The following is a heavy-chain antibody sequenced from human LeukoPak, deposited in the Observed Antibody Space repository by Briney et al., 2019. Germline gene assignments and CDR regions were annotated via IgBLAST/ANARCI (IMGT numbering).Heavy chain of an antibody. CDR2: IGTAGDT. CDR3: ARESWDDYGDY. D-gene: IGHD1-26*01. V-gene: IGHV3-13*01. Sequence: GGSLRLSCAASGFTFSGYDMHWVRQATGKGLEWVSAIGTAGDTYYPGSVKGRFTISRENAKNSLYLQMNSLRAEDTAVYYCARESWDDYGDYWGQGTLVTVSS. J-gene: IGHJ4*02. CDR1: GFTFSGYD.